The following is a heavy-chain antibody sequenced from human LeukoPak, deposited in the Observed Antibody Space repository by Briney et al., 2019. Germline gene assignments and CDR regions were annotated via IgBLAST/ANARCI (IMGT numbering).Heavy chain of an antibody. J-gene: IGHJ6*02. CDR3: ARSSWDDFWSGYYSNYYYYGMDV. D-gene: IGHD3-3*01. CDR1: GFTFSSYA. V-gene: IGHV3-23*01. CDR2: ISGSGGST. Sequence: PGGSLRLSCAASGFTFSSYAMSWVRQAPGKGLEWVSAISGSGGSTYYADSVKGRFAISRDNSKNTLYLQMNSLRAEDTAVYYCARSSWDDFWSGYYSNYYYYGMDVWGQGTTVTVSS.